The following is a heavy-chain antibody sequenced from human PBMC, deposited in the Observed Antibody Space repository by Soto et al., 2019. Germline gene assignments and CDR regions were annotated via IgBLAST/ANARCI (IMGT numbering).Heavy chain of an antibody. V-gene: IGHV3-9*01. Sequence: GGSLRLSCAASGFTFDDYAMHWVRQAPGKGLEWVSGISWNSGSIGYADSVKGRFTISRDNAKNSLYLQMNSLRAEDTALYYCAKDMGGSGSYGMDVWGQGPRSPSP. CDR3: AKDMGGSGSYGMDV. J-gene: IGHJ6*02. CDR2: ISWNSGSI. CDR1: GFTFDDYA. D-gene: IGHD3-10*01.